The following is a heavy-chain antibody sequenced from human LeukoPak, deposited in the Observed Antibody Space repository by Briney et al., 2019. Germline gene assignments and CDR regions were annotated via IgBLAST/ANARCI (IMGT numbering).Heavy chain of an antibody. CDR3: ARLNEGYCSGGSCYRGLFDY. CDR2: IYPGASDT. Sequence: GESLKISCKGSGYSFTSYWIGWVRQMPGKGLEWMGIIYPGASDTRYSPSFQGQVTISADKSISTAYLQWSSLKASDTAMYYCARLNEGYCSGGSCYRGLFDYWGQGTLVTVSS. V-gene: IGHV5-51*01. D-gene: IGHD2-15*01. J-gene: IGHJ4*02. CDR1: GYSFTSYW.